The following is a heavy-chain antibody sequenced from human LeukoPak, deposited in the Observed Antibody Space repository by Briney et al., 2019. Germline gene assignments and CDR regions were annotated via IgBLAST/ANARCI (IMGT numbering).Heavy chain of an antibody. Sequence: PGGSLRLSCEASGFTFDDYGMSWVRQPPGKGLEWASGINRNGGSTDYADSVKGRFTTSRDNAKNSHFLQMNSLRVEDTALYYCARGFRNGPFDCWGQGTLVTVSS. J-gene: IGHJ4*02. V-gene: IGHV3-20*04. CDR2: INRNGGST. CDR3: ARGFRNGPFDC. D-gene: IGHD2-8*01. CDR1: GFTFDDYG.